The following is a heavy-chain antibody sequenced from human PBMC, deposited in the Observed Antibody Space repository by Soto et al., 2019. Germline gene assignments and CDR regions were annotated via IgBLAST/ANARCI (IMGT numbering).Heavy chain of an antibody. CDR1: GGTFSSYA. Sequence: ASVKVSCKASGGTFSSYAISWVRQAPGQGLEWMGGIIPIFGTANYAQKFQGRVTITADESTSTAYMELSSLRSEDTAVYYCARGSQFLEWCSWYYGMDVWGQGTTVTVSS. J-gene: IGHJ6*02. CDR3: ARGSQFLEWCSWYYGMDV. V-gene: IGHV1-69*13. D-gene: IGHD3-3*01. CDR2: IIPIFGTA.